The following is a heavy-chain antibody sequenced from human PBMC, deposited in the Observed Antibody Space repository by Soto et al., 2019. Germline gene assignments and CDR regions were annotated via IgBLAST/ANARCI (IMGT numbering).Heavy chain of an antibody. CDR3: ARVGDVVMVTAPLDH. J-gene: IGHJ5*02. CDR1: GYTFTNYA. Sequence: ASVKVSCKASGYTFTNYAMHWVRQAPGQRLEWMGWINAGNGNTKYSQKFQGRVTITRDTSASTAYMELSSLRSEDKAVYYCARVGDVVMVTAPLDHCGQRNLVPVSS. D-gene: IGHD2-21*02. CDR2: INAGNGNT. V-gene: IGHV1-3*01.